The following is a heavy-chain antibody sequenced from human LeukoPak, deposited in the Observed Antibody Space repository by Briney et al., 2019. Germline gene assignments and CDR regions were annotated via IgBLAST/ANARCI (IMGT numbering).Heavy chain of an antibody. CDR1: GFTFSSFD. Sequence: GGSLRLSCAASGFTFSSFDMHWVRKPTGQGLEWVSTVGTASDTYYPGSVEGRFTLSRDNAKNSLYLQMNSLTAGDTAVYYCATGPPRGKYYYMDVWGKGTTVTVSS. CDR3: ATGPPRGKYYYMDV. CDR2: VGTASDT. V-gene: IGHV3-13*01. J-gene: IGHJ6*03. D-gene: IGHD1-14*01.